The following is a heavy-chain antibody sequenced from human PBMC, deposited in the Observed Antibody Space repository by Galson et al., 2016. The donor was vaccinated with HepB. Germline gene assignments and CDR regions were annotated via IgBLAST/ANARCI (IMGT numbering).Heavy chain of an antibody. J-gene: IGHJ5*02. Sequence: SVKVSCKASGYIFTDYNTHWVRQAPGQGFEWVGWMNPNSGDSEYAEKFQGRVTFTWDTSIETSYMELNRLRSDDTAVYFCARDATGDRGGPGNLWGQGTLVTVSS. D-gene: IGHD7-27*01. CDR1: GYIFTDYN. CDR2: MNPNSGDS. V-gene: IGHV1-2*02. CDR3: ARDATGDRGGPGNL.